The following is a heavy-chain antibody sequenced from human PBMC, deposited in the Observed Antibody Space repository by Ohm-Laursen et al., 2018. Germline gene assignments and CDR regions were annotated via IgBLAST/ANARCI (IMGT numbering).Heavy chain of an antibody. V-gene: IGHV4-59*01. CDR2: IHYSGST. CDR3: ARWGEYFGALDI. J-gene: IGHJ3*02. Sequence: SETLSLTCTVSGTSINSYFWNWIRQSPGKGLEWIGNIHYSGSTNYNPSLKGRLTISVDTSMNQFSLKLSSVTTADTAVYYCARWGEYFGALDIWSQGTMVTVSS. D-gene: IGHD3-9*01. CDR1: GTSINSYF.